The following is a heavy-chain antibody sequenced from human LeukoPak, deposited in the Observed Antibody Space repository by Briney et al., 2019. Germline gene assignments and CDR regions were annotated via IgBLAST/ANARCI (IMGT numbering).Heavy chain of an antibody. CDR2: ISASGGST. CDR3: AKRMYCTSSSCYGFDY. J-gene: IGHJ4*02. D-gene: IGHD2-2*01. CDR1: GFTFSTSA. V-gene: IGHV3-23*01. Sequence: GGSLRLSCAASGFTFSTSAMTWVRQAPGKGLEWVSGISASGGSTYYADSVKGRFTISRDNSKNTLYLQMNSLRAEDTAVYYCAKRMYCTSSSCYGFDYWGQGTLVTVSS.